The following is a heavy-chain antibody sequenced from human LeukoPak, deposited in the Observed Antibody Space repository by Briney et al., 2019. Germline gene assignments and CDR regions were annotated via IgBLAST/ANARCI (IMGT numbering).Heavy chain of an antibody. J-gene: IGHJ3*02. D-gene: IGHD1-7*01. CDR2: IRSKTYGGTT. Sequence: GGSLRLSCTASGFTFGDYAMSWVRRAPGKGLEWVGLIRSKTYGGTTEYAASVKGRFTISRDDSKSIAYLQMNSLKTEDTAVYYCTKRNSHDALDIWGQGTTVTVSS. CDR3: TKRNSHDALDI. V-gene: IGHV3-49*04. CDR1: GFTFGDYA.